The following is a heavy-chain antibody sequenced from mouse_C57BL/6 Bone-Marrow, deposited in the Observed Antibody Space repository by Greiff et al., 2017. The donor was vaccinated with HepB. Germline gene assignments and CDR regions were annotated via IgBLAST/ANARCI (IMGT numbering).Heavy chain of an antibody. Sequence: QVQLQQSGAELVKPGASVKMSCKASGYTFTTYPIEWMKQNHGKSLEWIGNFHPYNDDTKYNEKFKGNATLTVEKSSSTVYLELSRLTSDDSAVYYCSRVYYGSSYVYFDVWGTGTTVTVSS. CDR1: GYTFTTYP. D-gene: IGHD1-1*01. CDR3: SRVYYGSSYVYFDV. V-gene: IGHV1-47*01. CDR2: FHPYNDDT. J-gene: IGHJ1*03.